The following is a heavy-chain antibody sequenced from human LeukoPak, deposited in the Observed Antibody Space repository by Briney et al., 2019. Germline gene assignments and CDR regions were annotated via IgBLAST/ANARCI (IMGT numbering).Heavy chain of an antibody. CDR1: GFTVSSNY. J-gene: IGHJ6*02. Sequence: GGSLRLSCAASGFTVSSNYMSWVRQAPGKGLEWVSVIYSGGSTYYADSVKGRFTISRDNSKNTLYLQMNSLRAEDTAVYYCASLSIGSPFNCMDVWGQGTTVTVSS. D-gene: IGHD3-10*01. V-gene: IGHV3-53*01. CDR3: ASLSIGSPFNCMDV. CDR2: IYSGGST.